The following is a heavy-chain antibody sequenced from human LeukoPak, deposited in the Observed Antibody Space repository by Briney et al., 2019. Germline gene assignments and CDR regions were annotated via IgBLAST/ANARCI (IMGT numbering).Heavy chain of an antibody. J-gene: IGHJ4*02. D-gene: IGHD6-19*01. CDR3: ARHQTGYNSGWCYDY. Sequence: ASVKVSCKASGYTFTSYGISWVRQAPGQGLEWMGWISAYNGNTNYAQKLQGRVTMTTDTSTSTVYMELRSLRSDDTAVYYCARHQTGYNSGWCYDYWGQGTLVTVSS. CDR1: GYTFTSYG. V-gene: IGHV1-18*04. CDR2: ISAYNGNT.